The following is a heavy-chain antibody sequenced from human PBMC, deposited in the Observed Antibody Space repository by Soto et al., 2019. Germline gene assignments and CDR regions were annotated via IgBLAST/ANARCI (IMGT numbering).Heavy chain of an antibody. CDR3: ARDATIFGVVIIGDYYYGMDV. Sequence: GGSLRLSCAASGFTFSSYSMNWVRQAPGKGLEWVSSISSSSSYIYYADSVKGRFTISRDNAKNSLYLQMNSLRAEDTAVYYCARDATIFGVVIIGDYYYGMDVWGQGTTVTVSS. CDR1: GFTFSSYS. D-gene: IGHD3-3*01. V-gene: IGHV3-21*01. CDR2: ISSSSSYI. J-gene: IGHJ6*02.